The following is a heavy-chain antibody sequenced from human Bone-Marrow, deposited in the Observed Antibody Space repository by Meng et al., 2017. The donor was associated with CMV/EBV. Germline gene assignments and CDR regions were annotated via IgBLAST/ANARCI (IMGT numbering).Heavy chain of an antibody. J-gene: IGHJ4*02. CDR2: IDPKNGAP. Sequence: ASVKVSCKASGYTFTGSYIHWVRQTPGQGLEWMGWIDPKNGAPSYAEKFQGRVTMTRDTSISIVYMELSSLRSDDTARYFCAIVVGGAIACDYWGQGTLVTVSS. CDR1: GYTFTGSY. D-gene: IGHD3-10*01. V-gene: IGHV1-2*02. CDR3: AIVVGGAIACDY.